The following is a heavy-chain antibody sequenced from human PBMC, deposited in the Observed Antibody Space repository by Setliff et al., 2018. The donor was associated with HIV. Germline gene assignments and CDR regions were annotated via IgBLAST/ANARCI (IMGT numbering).Heavy chain of an antibody. D-gene: IGHD3-22*01. CDR3: ARNLLHYDSSGLRWNYYYYYMDV. CDR1: GGSISSYY. J-gene: IGHJ6*03. CDR2: IYYSGST. Sequence: SETLSLTCTVSGGSISSYYWSWIRQPPGKGLEWIGYIYYSGSTNYNPSLKSRVTISVDTSKNQFSLKLSSVTAADTAVYYCARNLLHYDSSGLRWNYYYYYMDVWGKGTTVTVSS. V-gene: IGHV4-59*01.